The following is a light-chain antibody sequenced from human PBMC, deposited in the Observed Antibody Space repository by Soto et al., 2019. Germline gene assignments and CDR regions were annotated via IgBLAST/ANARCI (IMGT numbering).Light chain of an antibody. CDR2: NAS. J-gene: IGKJ1*01. V-gene: IGKV3-20*01. CDR1: QSVGKY. Sequence: IVRTHAPVALSFTPGERASVSGRASQSVGKYLVWYQQKPGQAPRLLIYNASTRATAVPARFSGGGSGTDFNLTITRLESEDFAVYYRQQYGSSRTCGQGTKVDI. CDR3: QQYGSSRT.